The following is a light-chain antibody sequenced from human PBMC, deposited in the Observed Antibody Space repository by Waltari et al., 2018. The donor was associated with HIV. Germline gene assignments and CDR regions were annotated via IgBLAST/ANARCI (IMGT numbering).Light chain of an antibody. Sequence: QSALTQPRSVSGSPGQSVTISCTGTSSDVGGYNYVSSYQQHPGKAPKLMIYDVSKRPSGVPYRFSGSKSCNTASLTISGLQAEDEADYYCCSYAGSYTYVVFGGGTKLTVL. V-gene: IGLV2-11*01. J-gene: IGLJ2*01. CDR3: CSYAGSYTYVV. CDR2: DVS. CDR1: SSDVGGYNY.